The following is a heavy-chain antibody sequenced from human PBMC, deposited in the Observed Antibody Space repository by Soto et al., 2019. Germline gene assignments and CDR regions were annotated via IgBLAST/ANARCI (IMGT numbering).Heavy chain of an antibody. D-gene: IGHD4-17*01. CDR1: GGSFSGYY. V-gene: IGHV4-59*01. J-gene: IGHJ4*02. CDR2: IYYSGST. CDR3: ARDVNISGDLLFDY. Sequence: SETMSLTCAVYGGSFSGYYWSWIRQPPGKGLEWIGYIYYSGSTNYNPSLKSRVTISVDTSKNQFSLKLSSVTAADTAVYYCARDVNISGDLLFDYWGQGTLVTVSS.